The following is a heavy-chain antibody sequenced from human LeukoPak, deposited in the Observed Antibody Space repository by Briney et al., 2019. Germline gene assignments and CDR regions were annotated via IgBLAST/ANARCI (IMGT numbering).Heavy chain of an antibody. V-gene: IGHV3-74*01. CDR2: VNTDGSSS. CDR1: GFTFNTYY. D-gene: IGHD3-10*01. Sequence: GGSLRLSCAATGFTFNTYYIHWVRQAPGKGLVWVSRVNTDGSSSNYADSVKGRFTISRDNAKNTVYLQMNSLRAEDTAVYYCARGGKVNSGTYSVDYWGQGTLVTVSS. J-gene: IGHJ4*02. CDR3: ARGGKVNSGTYSVDY.